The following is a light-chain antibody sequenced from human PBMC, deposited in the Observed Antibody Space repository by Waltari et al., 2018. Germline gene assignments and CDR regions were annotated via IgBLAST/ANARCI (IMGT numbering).Light chain of an antibody. V-gene: IGLV2-23*01. J-gene: IGLJ1*01. CDR2: EAT. Sequence: QSALSQPASVSGSPGKSLTITCTGASTALASYNLVVWYQHHQNRAPKLITYEATQRPSGISHRFAGDKSGATASLRISGLQADDEADYYCCSYTGSSTSYGCGGGTKVTVL. CDR3: CSYTGSSTSYG. CDR1: STALASYNL.